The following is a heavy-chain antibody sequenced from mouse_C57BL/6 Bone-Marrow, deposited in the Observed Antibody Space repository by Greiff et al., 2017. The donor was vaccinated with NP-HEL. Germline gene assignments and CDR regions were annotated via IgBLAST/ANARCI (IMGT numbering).Heavy chain of an antibody. CDR3: ASPYYGSSSWYFDV. CDR2: INPNYGTT. D-gene: IGHD1-1*01. V-gene: IGHV1-39*01. CDR1: GYSFTDYN. J-gene: IGHJ1*03. Sequence: EVQGVESGPELVKPGASVKISCKASGYSFTDYNMNWVKQSNGKSLEWIGVINPNYGTTSYNQKFKGKATLTVDQSSSTAYMQLNSLTSEDSAVYYCASPYYGSSSWYFDVWGTGTTVTVSS.